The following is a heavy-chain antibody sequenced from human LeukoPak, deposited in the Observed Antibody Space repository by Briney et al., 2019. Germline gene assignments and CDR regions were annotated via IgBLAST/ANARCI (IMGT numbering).Heavy chain of an antibody. J-gene: IGHJ5*02. CDR3: ARVMVRGVNWFDP. CDR2: IYSGGST. D-gene: IGHD3-10*01. CDR1: GFTVSSNY. V-gene: IGHV3-53*01. Sequence: GGSLRLSCAASGFTVSSNYMSWVRQAPGKGLEWVSVIYSGGSTYYADSVKGRFTISRDNSKNTLYLQMDSLRAEDTAVYYCARVMVRGVNWFDPWGQGTLVTVPS.